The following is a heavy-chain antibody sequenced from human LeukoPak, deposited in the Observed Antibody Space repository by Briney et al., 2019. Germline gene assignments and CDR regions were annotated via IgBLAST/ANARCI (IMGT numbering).Heavy chain of an antibody. CDR3: ARVGTYYRSLDS. CDR1: GGSINDAS. J-gene: IGHJ4*02. D-gene: IGHD3-10*01. CDR2: IYHSGGT. V-gene: IGHV4-59*01. Sequence: SVTLSLTCTVSGGSINDASWNWIRKPPGQGLEWIGYIYHSGGTNYNPSLKSRVTISLDTSKNQFSLKLSSVTAADTAVYYCARVGTYYRSLDSWGQGTLVTVSS.